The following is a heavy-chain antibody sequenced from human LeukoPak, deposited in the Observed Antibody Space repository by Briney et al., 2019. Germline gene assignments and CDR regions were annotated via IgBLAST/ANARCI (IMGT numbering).Heavy chain of an antibody. V-gene: IGHV3-23*01. Sequence: GASLRLSCAASGFTFRSYAMTWVRQAPGKGLEWVSAISGSGGSTYYADSVKGRFTISRDNSTNTPYLQMNSLRAEDTAVYYCALTLRGCGQETLVTVPS. CDR3: ALTLRG. D-gene: IGHD3-3*01. J-gene: IGHJ4*02. CDR1: GFTFRSYA. CDR2: ISGSGGST.